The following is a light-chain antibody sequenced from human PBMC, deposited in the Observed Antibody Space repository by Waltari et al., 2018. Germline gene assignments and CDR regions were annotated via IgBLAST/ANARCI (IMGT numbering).Light chain of an antibody. CDR2: DVS. CDR1: SSDVGGYNY. J-gene: IGLJ1*01. CDR3: SSYTSSSIFYV. Sequence: QSALTQPASVSGSPGQSITISCTGTSSDVGGYNYVSWYQQHPGKAHKLMIYDVSKRPSGVSNRFSGSKSGNTASLTISGLQAEDEADYYCSSYTSSSIFYVFGTGTKVTVL. V-gene: IGLV2-14*01.